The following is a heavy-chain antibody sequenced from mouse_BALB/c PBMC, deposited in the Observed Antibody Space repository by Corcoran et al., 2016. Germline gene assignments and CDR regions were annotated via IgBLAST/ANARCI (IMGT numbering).Heavy chain of an antibody. CDR1: GYTFTSYV. Sequence: EVQLQQSGPELVKPGASVKMSCKASGYTFTSYVMHWVKQKPGQGLEWIGYINPYNDGTKYNEKFKGKATLTSDKSSSTAYMELSSLTSEDSAVYSCAFSYGNSWFAYWGQGTLVTVSA. V-gene: IGHV1S136*01. D-gene: IGHD2-1*01. J-gene: IGHJ3*01. CDR2: INPYNDGT. CDR3: AFSYGNSWFAY.